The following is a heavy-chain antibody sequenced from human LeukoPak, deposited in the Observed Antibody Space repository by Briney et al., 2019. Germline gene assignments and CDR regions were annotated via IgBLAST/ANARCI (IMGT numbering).Heavy chain of an antibody. J-gene: IGHJ6*02. V-gene: IGHV1-2*04. Sequence: ASVKVSCKASAYTFTDYYMHWERQAPGQGPEWMGWINPKSGGTEYAQKFQGWVTMARDTSISTAYMELTRLTSDDTAVYYCARGRPITMVVVIESYGMDVWGQGTTVTVSS. D-gene: IGHD3-22*01. CDR2: INPKSGGT. CDR3: ARGRPITMVVVIESYGMDV. CDR1: AYTFTDYY.